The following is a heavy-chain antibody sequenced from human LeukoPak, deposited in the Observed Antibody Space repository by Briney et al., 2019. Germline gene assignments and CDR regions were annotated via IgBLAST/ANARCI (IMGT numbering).Heavy chain of an antibody. Sequence: GSVEGSLKGSGFTLYNYGINRGPQGPGQGAGGVGWISAYNGKTNYAQKVQGRVTMTTDTSTSTAYMELRSLRSDDTAVYYCARDDYGDYVSYFLHWGQGTLVIVSS. J-gene: IGHJ1*01. CDR3: ARDDYGDYVSYFLH. D-gene: IGHD4-17*01. V-gene: IGHV1-18*01. CDR1: GFTLYNYG. CDR2: ISAYNGKT.